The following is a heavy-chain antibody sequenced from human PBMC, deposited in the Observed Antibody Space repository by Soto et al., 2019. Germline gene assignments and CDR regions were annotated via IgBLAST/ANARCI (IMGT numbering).Heavy chain of an antibody. V-gene: IGHV1-69*06. CDR3: ARDRGWELLRSNWFDP. Sequence: GASVKVSCKASGGTFSSYAISWVRQAPGQGLEWMGGIIPIFGTANYAQKFQGRVTITADKSTSTAYMELSSLRSEDTAVYYCARDRGWELLRSNWFDPWGQGTLVTVSS. CDR1: GGTFSSYA. D-gene: IGHD1-26*01. CDR2: IIPIFGTA. J-gene: IGHJ5*02.